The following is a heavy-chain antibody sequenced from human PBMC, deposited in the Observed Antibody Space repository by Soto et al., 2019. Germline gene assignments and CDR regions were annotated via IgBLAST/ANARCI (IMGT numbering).Heavy chain of an antibody. Sequence: SETLSLTCTVSGGSISSGGYSWNWIRQPPGKGLEWIGYIYQSGSTHYNPSLKSRVTISFDASKNEISLQVRSATAADAAVYYCARDLKEYCSDGKCNWFDPWGQGTLVTVCS. CDR3: ARDLKEYCSDGKCNWFDP. CDR2: IYQSGST. V-gene: IGHV4-61*08. D-gene: IGHD2-15*01. CDR1: GGSISSGGYS. J-gene: IGHJ5*02.